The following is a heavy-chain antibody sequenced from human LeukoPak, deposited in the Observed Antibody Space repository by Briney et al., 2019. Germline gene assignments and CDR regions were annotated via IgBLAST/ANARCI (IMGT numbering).Heavy chain of an antibody. J-gene: IGHJ6*02. Sequence: GGSLRLSCAASGFTFSSYWMSWVRQAPGKGLGWVANIKQDGSEKYYVDSVKGRFTISRDNAKNSLYLQMNSLRAEDTAVYYCARVRQQRLIGYYGMDVWGQGTTVTVSS. D-gene: IGHD6-13*01. CDR1: GFTFSSYW. V-gene: IGHV3-7*01. CDR2: IKQDGSEK. CDR3: ARVRQQRLIGYYGMDV.